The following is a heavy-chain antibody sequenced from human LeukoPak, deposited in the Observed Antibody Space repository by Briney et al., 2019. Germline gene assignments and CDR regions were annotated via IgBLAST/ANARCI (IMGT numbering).Heavy chain of an antibody. CDR2: ISWNSGSI. V-gene: IGHV3-9*01. J-gene: IGHJ4*02. CDR3: ARDRTEYQLPFDY. Sequence: GRSLRLSCAASGFTFDDYAMHWVRQAPGKGLEWVSGISWNSGSIGYADSVKGRFTISRDNAKNSLYLQMNSLRAEDTAVYYCARDRTEYQLPFDYWGQGTLVTVSS. D-gene: IGHD2-2*01. CDR1: GFTFDDYA.